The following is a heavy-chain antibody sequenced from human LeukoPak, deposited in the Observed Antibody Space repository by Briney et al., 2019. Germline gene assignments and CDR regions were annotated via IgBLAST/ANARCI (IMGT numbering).Heavy chain of an antibody. CDR3: ARVDGGEWYYFDY. CDR1: GYTFTVYY. V-gene: IGHV1-2*02. Sequence: ASVKVSSKASGYTFTVYYMHWVRQAPGQGHEWMGWINPNNGGTNYAQKFQGRVTMTLDTSISTGYMELSRLRSDDTAIYFCARVDGGEWYYFDYWGQGTLVTVFS. D-gene: IGHD2-8*02. CDR2: INPNNGGT. J-gene: IGHJ4*02.